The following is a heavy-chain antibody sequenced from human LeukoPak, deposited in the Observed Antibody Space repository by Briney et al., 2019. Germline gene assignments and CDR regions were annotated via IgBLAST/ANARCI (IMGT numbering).Heavy chain of an antibody. CDR3: ARSPPYSSGCSR. D-gene: IGHD6-19*01. CDR1: GFTFSSYA. J-gene: IGHJ4*02. CDR2: ISGSGGST. V-gene: IGHV3-23*01. Sequence: PGRPLRLSCAASGFTFSSYAMSWVRQAPGKGLEWVSAISGSGGSTYYADSVKGRFTISRDNSKNTLYLQMNSLRAEDTAVYYCARSPPYSSGCSRWGQGTLVTVSS.